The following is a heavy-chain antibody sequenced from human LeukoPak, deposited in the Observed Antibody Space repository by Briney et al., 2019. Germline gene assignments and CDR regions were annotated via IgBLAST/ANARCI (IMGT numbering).Heavy chain of an antibody. Sequence: GASVKVSCKASGYTFTTYYMHWVRQAPGRGLQWMGIINPSGGSTSYAQKFQGRVTMTRDTSTSTVYMELSSLRSDDTAIYYCARSVKMPTIVHWGQGTLATVSS. CDR3: ARSVKMPTIVH. J-gene: IGHJ4*02. D-gene: IGHD5-24*01. CDR1: GYTFTTYY. V-gene: IGHV1-46*03. CDR2: INPSGGST.